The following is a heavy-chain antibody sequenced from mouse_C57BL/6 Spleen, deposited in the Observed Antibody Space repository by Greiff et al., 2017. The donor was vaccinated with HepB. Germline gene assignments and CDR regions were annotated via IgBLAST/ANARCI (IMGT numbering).Heavy chain of an antibody. CDR1: GYTFTSYW. J-gene: IGHJ4*01. Sequence: VQLKQPGAELVRPGSSVKLSCKASGYTFTSYWMHWVKQRPIQGLEWIGNIDPSDSETHYNQKFKDKATLTVDKSSSTAYMQLSSLTSEDSAVYYCARFYYAMDYWGQGTSVTVSS. V-gene: IGHV1-52*01. CDR3: ARFYYAMDY. CDR2: IDPSDSET.